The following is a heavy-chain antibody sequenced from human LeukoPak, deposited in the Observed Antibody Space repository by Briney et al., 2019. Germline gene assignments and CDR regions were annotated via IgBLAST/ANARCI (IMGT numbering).Heavy chain of an antibody. Sequence: GGSLRLSCAASGFTFSSYTMNWVRQAPGKGPEWVSGISGSGAFTYYADSVKGRFTISRDNSKNTLFLQMNSLRAEDTAVYYCARVISVAGYDYWGQGTLVTVSS. D-gene: IGHD6-19*01. CDR2: ISGSGAFT. V-gene: IGHV3-23*01. J-gene: IGHJ4*02. CDR3: ARVISVAGYDY. CDR1: GFTFSSYT.